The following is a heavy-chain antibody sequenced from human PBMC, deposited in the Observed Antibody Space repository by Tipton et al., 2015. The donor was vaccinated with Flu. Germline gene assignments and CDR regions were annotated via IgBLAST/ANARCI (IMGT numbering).Heavy chain of an antibody. CDR2: IYTSGST. J-gene: IGHJ4*02. Sequence: TLSLTCTVSGGSISSGSYYWSWIRQPAGKGLEWIGRIYTSGSTNYSPSLKSRVTISVDTSKNQFSLKLSSVTAADTAVYFCAREGRNSGGLDYWGQGTLVTVSS. CDR1: GGSISSGSYY. CDR3: AREGRNSGGLDY. V-gene: IGHV4-61*02. D-gene: IGHD1-26*01.